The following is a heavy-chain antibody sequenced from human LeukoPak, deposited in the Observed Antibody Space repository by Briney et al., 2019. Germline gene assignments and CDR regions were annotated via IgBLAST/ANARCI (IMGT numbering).Heavy chain of an antibody. CDR2: ISSNGGST. CDR3: GARGAVIY. D-gene: IGHD3-10*01. CDR1: GFTFSSYA. Sequence: PGGSLRLSCAASGFTFSSYAMSWVRQAPGKGLEYVSAISSNGGSTYYANSVKGRFTISRDNSKNTLYLQMGSLRAEDMAVYYCGARGAVIYWGQGTLVTVSS. J-gene: IGHJ4*02. V-gene: IGHV3-64*01.